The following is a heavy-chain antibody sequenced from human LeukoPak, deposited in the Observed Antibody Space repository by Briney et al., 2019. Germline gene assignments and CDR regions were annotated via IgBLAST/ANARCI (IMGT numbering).Heavy chain of an antibody. J-gene: IGHJ6*03. CDR3: ARGGFGELPLYYMDV. D-gene: IGHD3-10*01. CDR1: GGSFSPYY. CDR2: INHSRST. Sequence: SETLSLTCAVYGGSFSPYYWSWIRQSPDKGLEWIGEINHSRSTNYNPSLKSRVTISVDTSKNQFSLKLSSVTAADTAVYYCARGGFGELPLYYMDVWGKGTTVTISS. V-gene: IGHV4-34*01.